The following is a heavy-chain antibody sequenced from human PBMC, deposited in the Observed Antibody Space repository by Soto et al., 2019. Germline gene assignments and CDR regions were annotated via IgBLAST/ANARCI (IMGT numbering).Heavy chain of an antibody. Sequence: SETLSLTCIVSGGSMSAFYWSWIRQPPGNGLEWIGYISYSGGTNYNPSLKSRVTISVDTSKNHLSLKLSSVTAADTAVYYCARAIAGYSYGAYYYYYMDVWGKGTTVTVSS. V-gene: IGHV4-59*08. CDR3: ARAIAGYSYGAYYYYYMDV. CDR2: ISYSGGT. CDR1: GGSMSAFY. J-gene: IGHJ6*03. D-gene: IGHD5-18*01.